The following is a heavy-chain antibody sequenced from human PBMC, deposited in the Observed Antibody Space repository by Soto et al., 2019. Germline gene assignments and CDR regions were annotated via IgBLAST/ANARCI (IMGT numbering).Heavy chain of an antibody. CDR1: GFSFNDYA. J-gene: IGHJ4*02. V-gene: IGHV3-30*03. CDR2: ISSDGHHQ. D-gene: IGHD3-22*01. CDR3: SRGTYYPQSSGLHADY. Sequence: GSLRLSCATSGFSFNDYAMYWVRQAPGQGLEWVAIISSDGHHQFYLDNLRGRFTVSRDNSKNTLYLQMNSLRPEDTAVYYCSRGTYYPQSSGLHADYWGPGTVVTVSS.